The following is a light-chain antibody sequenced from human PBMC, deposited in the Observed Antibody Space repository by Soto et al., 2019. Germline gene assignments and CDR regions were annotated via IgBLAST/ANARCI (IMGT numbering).Light chain of an antibody. J-gene: IGKJ5*01. CDR3: QQSDSIPST. V-gene: IGKV1-39*01. CDR2: AAS. Sequence: DIQMTQSPSSLSASVGDRVTISCRASQTISRNLNWYQQKPGKAPNLLIYAASNLQSGVPSRFSGSGSGTDFTLAISSLQPEDFAPYYCQQSDSIPSTFGQGTRLEIK. CDR1: QTISRN.